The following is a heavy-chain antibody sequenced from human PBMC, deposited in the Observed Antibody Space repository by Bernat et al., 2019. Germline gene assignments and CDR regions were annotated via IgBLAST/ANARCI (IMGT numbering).Heavy chain of an antibody. Sequence: EVQLVETGGGLIQPGGSLRLSCAASGFTVSRNYMSWVRQAPGKGVEWDSVIYSGCNTYYADSVKDRFTISRENSKNTLYLQMNSMRAEDTAVYYCARGDCSGGSCYSLYYWGQGTLVTVSS. CDR3: ARGDCSGGSCYSLYY. J-gene: IGHJ4*02. V-gene: IGHV3-53*05. D-gene: IGHD2-15*01. CDR2: IYSGCNT. CDR1: GFTVSRNY.